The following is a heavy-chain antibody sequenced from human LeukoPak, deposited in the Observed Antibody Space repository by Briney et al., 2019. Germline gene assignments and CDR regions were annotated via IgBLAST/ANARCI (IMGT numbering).Heavy chain of an antibody. CDR1: GGSFSGYY. CDR3: ARGRGSSSSWSRGWGYYFDY. CDR2: INHSGST. Sequence: PSETLSLTCAVYGGSFSGYYWSWIRQPPGKGLEWIGEINHSGSTNYNPSLKSRVTISVDTSKNQFSLKLSSVTAADTAVYYCARGRGSSSSWSRGWGYYFDYWGQGTLVTVSS. J-gene: IGHJ4*02. D-gene: IGHD6-13*01. V-gene: IGHV4-34*01.